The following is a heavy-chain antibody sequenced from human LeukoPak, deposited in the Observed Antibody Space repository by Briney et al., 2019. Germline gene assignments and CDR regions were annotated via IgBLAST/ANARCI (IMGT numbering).Heavy chain of an antibody. CDR2: IIPIFGTA. CDR3: AQTERVLRYFDWLSY. D-gene: IGHD3-9*01. CDR1: GGTFSSYA. Sequence: ASVKVSCKASGGTFSSYAISWVRQAPGQGLEWMGGIIPIFGTASYAQKFQGRVTITADESTSTAYMELSSLRSEDTAVYYCAQTERVLRYFDWLSYWGQGTLVTVSS. J-gene: IGHJ4*02. V-gene: IGHV1-69*13.